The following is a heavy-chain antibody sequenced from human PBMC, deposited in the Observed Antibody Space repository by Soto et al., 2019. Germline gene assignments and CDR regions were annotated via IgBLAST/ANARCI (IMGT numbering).Heavy chain of an antibody. CDR2: ISYDGSNK. J-gene: IGHJ4*02. Sequence: GGSLRLSCAASGFTFSSYAMHWVRQAPGKGLEWVAVISYDGSNKYYADSVKGRFTISRDNSKNTLYLQMNSLRAEDTAVYYCARDLTPLRIRLCDGWGQGTLVTVSS. CDR3: ARDLTPLRIRLCDG. D-gene: IGHD5-18*01. V-gene: IGHV3-30-3*01. CDR1: GFTFSSYA.